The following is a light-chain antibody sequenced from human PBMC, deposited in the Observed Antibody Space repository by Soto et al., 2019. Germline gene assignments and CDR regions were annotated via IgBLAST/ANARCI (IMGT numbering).Light chain of an antibody. CDR3: CSYAGSPWV. J-gene: IGLJ3*02. CDR2: DVS. V-gene: IGLV2-11*01. CDR1: SSDVGGYNY. Sequence: QSVLTQPRSVSGSPGQSVTISCTGTSSDVGGYNYVSWYQQHPGKAPKLMIYDVSKRPSGVPDRFSGSKSGNTASLTISGLQAEDEADYYCCSYAGSPWVFGGATKLTVL.